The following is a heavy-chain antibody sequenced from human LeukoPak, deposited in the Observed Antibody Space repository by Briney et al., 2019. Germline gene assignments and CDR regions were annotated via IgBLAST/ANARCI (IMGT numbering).Heavy chain of an antibody. CDR2: IKFHGHET. J-gene: IGHJ4*02. Sequence: PGGSLRLSCVASGFNFNNYDLHWVRQAPGKGLEWVAFIKFHGHETFYADSVEGRFTFSRDNSRNTVYLQMNSLRSEDTAVYYCARSSPHWPFDSWGQGTLVTVSS. CDR1: GFNFNNYD. CDR3: ARSSPHWPFDS. D-gene: IGHD1-1*01. V-gene: IGHV3-30*02.